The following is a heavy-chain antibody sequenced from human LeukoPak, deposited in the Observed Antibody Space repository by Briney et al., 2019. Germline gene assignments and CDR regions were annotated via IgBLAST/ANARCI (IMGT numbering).Heavy chain of an antibody. CDR2: IKQDGSEK. V-gene: IGHV3-7*01. CDR1: GFTFSSYW. D-gene: IGHD2-8*01. CDR3: ATDPASYCTSSTCDFDY. J-gene: IGHJ4*02. Sequence: GGSLRLSCAASGFTFSSYWMSWVRQAPGKRLEWVANIKQDGSEKYYVGSVKGRFTISRDIAKNSLYLQMNDLGAEDTAVYYCATDPASYCTSSTCDFDYWGQGTLVTVSS.